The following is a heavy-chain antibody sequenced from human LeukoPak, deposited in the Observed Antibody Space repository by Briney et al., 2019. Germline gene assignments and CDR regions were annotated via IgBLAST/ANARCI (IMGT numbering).Heavy chain of an antibody. Sequence: EGSLRLSCAASGFSFSGFGMSWVRQAPGKGLEWVSGISGGPVSTSYADSVKGRFTISRDNSKNMLYMKMNSLRVEDTAVYYCAKSGRYCSGSSCYQEASLDYWGQGTLVTVSS. CDR2: ISGGPVST. V-gene: IGHV3-23*01. CDR1: GFSFSGFG. J-gene: IGHJ4*02. CDR3: AKSGRYCSGSSCYQEASLDY. D-gene: IGHD2-15*01.